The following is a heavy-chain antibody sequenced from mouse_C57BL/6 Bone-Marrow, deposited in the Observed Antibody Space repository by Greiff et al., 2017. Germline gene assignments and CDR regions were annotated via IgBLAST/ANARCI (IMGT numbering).Heavy chain of an antibody. Sequence: VQLQQPGAELVKPGASVKLSCKASGYTFTSYWMQWVKQRPGQGLEWIGEIDPSDSYTNYNQKFKGKATLTVDTSSSTAYRQISSLTSEDSAVYYCASNWDRYFDVWGTGTTVTVSS. J-gene: IGHJ1*03. V-gene: IGHV1-50*01. CDR2: IDPSDSYT. CDR3: ASNWDRYFDV. D-gene: IGHD4-1*01. CDR1: GYTFTSYW.